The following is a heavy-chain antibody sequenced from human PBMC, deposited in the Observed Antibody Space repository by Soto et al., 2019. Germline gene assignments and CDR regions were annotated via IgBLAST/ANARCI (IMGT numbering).Heavy chain of an antibody. V-gene: IGHV3-23*01. D-gene: IGHD1-26*01. CDR1: GFTFSTYA. Sequence: ASLRLSCAASGFTFSTYAMAWVRQAPGKGLEWVSGVSASGLNTDYADPVKGRFYISRDNSKNTVSLHMNSLRAEDTAVYYCARHGGSYSFDYWGQGTLVTVSS. CDR2: VSASGLNT. CDR3: ARHGGSYSFDY. J-gene: IGHJ4*02.